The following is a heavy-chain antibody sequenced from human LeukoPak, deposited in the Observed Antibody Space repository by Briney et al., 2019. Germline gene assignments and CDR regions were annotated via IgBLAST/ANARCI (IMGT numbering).Heavy chain of an antibody. CDR3: ARRGTYYYDSSGYYSTYYFDY. V-gene: IGHV4-34*01. CDR2: INHSGST. J-gene: IGHJ4*02. Sequence: SETLSLTCAVYGGSFSGYYWSWIRQPPGKGLEWIGEINHSGSTNYNPSLKSRVTISVDTSKNQFSLKLSSVTAADTAVYYCARRGTYYYDSSGYYSTYYFDYWGQGTLVTVSS. D-gene: IGHD3-22*01. CDR1: GGSFSGYY.